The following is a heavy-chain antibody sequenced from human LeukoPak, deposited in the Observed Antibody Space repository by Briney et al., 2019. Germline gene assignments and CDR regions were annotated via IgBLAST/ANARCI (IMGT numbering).Heavy chain of an antibody. J-gene: IGHJ6*02. D-gene: IGHD6-6*01. CDR1: GFTFSNAW. CDR3: TRAARHYYYGMDV. Sequence: GGSLRLSRAASGFTFSNAWMSWVRQAPGKGLEWVGRIKSKTDGGTTDYAAPVKGRFTISRDDSKNTLYLQMNSLKTEDAAVYYCTRAARHYYYGMDVWGQGTTVTVSS. V-gene: IGHV3-15*01. CDR2: IKSKTDGGTT.